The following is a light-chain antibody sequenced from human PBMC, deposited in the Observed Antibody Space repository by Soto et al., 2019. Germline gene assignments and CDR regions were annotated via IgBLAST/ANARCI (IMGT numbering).Light chain of an antibody. Sequence: EIVMTQSPATLSVSPGERATLSCMASQSVSGNLAWYQQKPGQAPRLLIYGASTRATGIPARFSGSGSGTEFTLTNSSLQSEDFAVYYCQQYNNWPPSTFGQGTRLEIK. J-gene: IGKJ5*01. CDR1: QSVSGN. V-gene: IGKV3-15*01. CDR2: GAS. CDR3: QQYNNWPPST.